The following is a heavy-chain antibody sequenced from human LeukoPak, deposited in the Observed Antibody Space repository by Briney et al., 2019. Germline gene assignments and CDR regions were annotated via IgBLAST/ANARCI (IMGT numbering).Heavy chain of an antibody. CDR2: ISSNGART. J-gene: IGHJ4*02. Sequence: PGGSLRLSCSASGFTFSSYAMHWVRQAPGKGLECVSDISSNGARTYYADSVKGRFTISRDNSKNTLYLQMWSLRAEDSAVYYCVKGYYDSSGYYYRLDSWGQGTLVTVSS. CDR1: GFTFSSYA. V-gene: IGHV3-64D*06. D-gene: IGHD3-22*01. CDR3: VKGYYDSSGYYYRLDS.